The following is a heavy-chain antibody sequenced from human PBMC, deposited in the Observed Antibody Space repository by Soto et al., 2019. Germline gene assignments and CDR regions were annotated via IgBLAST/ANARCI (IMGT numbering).Heavy chain of an antibody. CDR3: ARHNYGSGSTYFDY. CDR1: GGSISSYY. V-gene: IGHV4-59*08. CDR2: NYYSGST. J-gene: IGHJ4*02. D-gene: IGHD3-10*01. Sequence: QVQLQESGPGLVKPSETLSLTCTVSGGSISSYYWSWIRQPPGKGLAWSGYNYYSGSTNYNPSLKSRVPRSVATFKNQVSLKLISMTAADTAVYYCARHNYGSGSTYFDYWGQGTLVTVS.